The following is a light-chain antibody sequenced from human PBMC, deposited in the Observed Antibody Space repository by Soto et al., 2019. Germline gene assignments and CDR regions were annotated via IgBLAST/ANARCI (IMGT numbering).Light chain of an antibody. V-gene: IGKV1-5*01. CDR3: QHYDSYSSWA. CDR1: HSISSW. J-gene: IGKJ1*01. Sequence: DIQITQSPSTLSASVGDRVTITCPASHSISSWLAWYQQKPEGAAKLLSYNASSLESGVPSRFSGSGSGTEFSLSISCMERDDFATYYCQHYDSYSSWALGQGTMLDIK. CDR2: NAS.